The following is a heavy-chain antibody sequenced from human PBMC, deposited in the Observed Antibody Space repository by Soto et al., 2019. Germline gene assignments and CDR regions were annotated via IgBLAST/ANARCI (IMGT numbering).Heavy chain of an antibody. J-gene: IGHJ4*02. Sequence: ASAKVSCKATGYTFTSYGISWVRQAPGQGLEWMGWISAYNGNTNYAQKLQGRVTMTTDTSTSTAYMELRSLRSDDTAVYYCARDNIDTALGYWGQETLVTVSS. V-gene: IGHV1-18*01. CDR1: GYTFTSYG. CDR2: ISAYNGNT. CDR3: ARDNIDTALGY. D-gene: IGHD5-18*01.